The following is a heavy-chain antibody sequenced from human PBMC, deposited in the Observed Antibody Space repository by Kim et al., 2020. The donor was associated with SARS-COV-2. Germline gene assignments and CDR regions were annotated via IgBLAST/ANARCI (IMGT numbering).Heavy chain of an antibody. Sequence: GGSLRLSCTASGFTFGDYAMSWFRQAPGKGLEWVGFIRSKAYGGTTEYAASVKGRFTISRDDSKSIAYLQMNSLKTEDTAVYYCTRDWGMDCSGGSCYPYFDYWGQGTLVTVSS. D-gene: IGHD2-15*01. CDR3: TRDWGMDCSGGSCYPYFDY. V-gene: IGHV3-49*03. CDR1: GFTFGDYA. CDR2: IRSKAYGGTT. J-gene: IGHJ4*02.